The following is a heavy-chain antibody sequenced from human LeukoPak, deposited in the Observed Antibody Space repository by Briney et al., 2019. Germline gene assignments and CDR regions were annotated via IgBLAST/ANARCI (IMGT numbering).Heavy chain of an antibody. CDR2: ISGSGDST. D-gene: IGHD5-24*01. Sequence: GGSLRLSCAASGFTFSSYAMSWVRQAPGKGLEWVSTISGSGDSTYYADSVKGRFAISRDNSKNTLYLQMNSLRAEDTAVYYCAKGRGWLQFYFDYWGQGTLVTVSS. CDR1: GFTFSSYA. J-gene: IGHJ4*02. V-gene: IGHV3-23*01. CDR3: AKGRGWLQFYFDY.